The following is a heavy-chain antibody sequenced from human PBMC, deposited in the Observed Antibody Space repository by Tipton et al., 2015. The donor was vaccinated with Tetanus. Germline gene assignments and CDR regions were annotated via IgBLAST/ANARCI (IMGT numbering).Heavy chain of an antibody. V-gene: IGHV4-59*08. Sequence: TLSLTCTVSGGSISSYYWSWIRQPPGKGLEWIGYIYYSGSTNYNPSLKSRVTISVDTSKNQFSLKLSSVTAADTAVYYCARHISFRDFPDAFDIWGQGTMVTVSS. CDR2: IYYSGST. J-gene: IGHJ3*02. CDR3: ARHISFRDFPDAFDI. D-gene: IGHD1-14*01. CDR1: GGSISSYY.